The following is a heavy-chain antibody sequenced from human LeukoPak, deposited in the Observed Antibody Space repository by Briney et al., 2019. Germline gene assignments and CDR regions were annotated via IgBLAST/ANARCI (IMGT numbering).Heavy chain of an antibody. V-gene: IGHV3-30*03. J-gene: IGHJ4*02. CDR2: ISYDGSYK. D-gene: IGHD3-22*01. CDR3: TRDHSSAYLSYYFDY. Sequence: GGSLRLSCAASGFTFSTYGMHWVRQAPGKGPEWVAVISYDGSYKYHADSLKGRFTISRDNPKNTFYLQMNSLRPEDTAVYYCTRDHSSAYLSYYFDYWGQGTLVTVSS. CDR1: GFTFSTYG.